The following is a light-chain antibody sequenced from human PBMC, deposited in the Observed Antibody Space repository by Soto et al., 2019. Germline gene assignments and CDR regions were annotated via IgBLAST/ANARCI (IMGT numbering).Light chain of an antibody. V-gene: IGLV1-40*01. CDR1: SSNIGAGYD. CDR2: GNS. Sequence: QSVLTRPPSVSGAPGQRVTISCTGSSSNIGAGYDVHWYQQLPGTAPKLLIYGNSNRPSGVPDRFSGSKSGTSASLAITGLQAEDEAEYYCQSYDSSLSGFVVFGVGTKLTVL. CDR3: QSYDSSLSGFVV. J-gene: IGLJ2*01.